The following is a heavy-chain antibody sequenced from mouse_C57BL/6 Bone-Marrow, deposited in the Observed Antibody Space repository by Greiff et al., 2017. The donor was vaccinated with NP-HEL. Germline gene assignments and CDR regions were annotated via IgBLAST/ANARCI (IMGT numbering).Heavy chain of an antibody. CDR1: GFNIKDDY. CDR2: IDPENGDT. J-gene: IGHJ3*01. D-gene: IGHD1-1*01. V-gene: IGHV14-4*01. Sequence: EVQLQQSGAELVRPGASVKLSCTASGFNIKDDYMHWVKQRPEQGLEWIGWIDPENGDTEYASKFQGKATITADTSSNTAYLQLSSLTSEDTSVYYCITPYYYGRGFADWGQGTLGTVSA. CDR3: ITPYYYGRGFAD.